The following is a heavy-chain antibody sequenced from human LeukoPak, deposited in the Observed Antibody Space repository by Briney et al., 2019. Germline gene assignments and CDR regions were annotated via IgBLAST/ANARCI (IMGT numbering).Heavy chain of an antibody. CDR3: ARDAVTGYSSGWYKPFPFDS. V-gene: IGHV3-21*01. D-gene: IGHD6-19*01. CDR2: ISSSSSSYL. Sequence: GGSLRLSCAASGFTLSTYNMNWVRQAPGKGLEWVSSISSSSSSYLFFADSVKGRFSISRDNTKNSLYLQMSGLRAEDTAVYYCARDAVTGYSSGWYKPFPFDSWGQGTLVTVSS. J-gene: IGHJ4*02. CDR1: GFTLSTYN.